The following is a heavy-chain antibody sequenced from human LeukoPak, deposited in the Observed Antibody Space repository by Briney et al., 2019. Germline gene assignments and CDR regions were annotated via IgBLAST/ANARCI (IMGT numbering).Heavy chain of an antibody. V-gene: IGHV3-23*01. CDR2: ISGSGGST. Sequence: GGSLRLSCAASGFTFSSYAMSWVRQAPGKGLEWVSAISGSGGSTYYADSVKGRFTISRDNSKNTLYLQMNSLRAEDTAVYYCASAGRPILYYFDYWGQGTLVTVSS. CDR1: GFTFSSYA. J-gene: IGHJ4*02. CDR3: ASAGRPILYYFDY. D-gene: IGHD1-14*01.